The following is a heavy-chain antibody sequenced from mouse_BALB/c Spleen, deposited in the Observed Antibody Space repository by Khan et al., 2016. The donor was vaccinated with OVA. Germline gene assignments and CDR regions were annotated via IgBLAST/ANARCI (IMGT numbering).Heavy chain of an antibody. V-gene: IGHV5-17*02. D-gene: IGHD2-3*01. Sequence: EVKVVESGGGLVQPGGSRKLSCAASGFTFSSFGMHWVRQAPEKGLEWVAYISSGSSTIYYADTVKGRFTISRDNTKNTLFLQMTSLRSEDTAMYYCARYDGYYWYFDVWGAGTTVTVSS. CDR3: ARYDGYYWYFDV. J-gene: IGHJ1*01. CDR2: ISSGSSTI. CDR1: GFTFSSFG.